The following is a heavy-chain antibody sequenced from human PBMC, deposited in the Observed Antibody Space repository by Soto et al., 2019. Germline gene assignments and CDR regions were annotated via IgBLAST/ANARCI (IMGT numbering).Heavy chain of an antibody. CDR2: IFYDGSHK. V-gene: IGHV3-33*01. J-gene: IGHJ6*02. Sequence: QVQLEESGGGVVQPGRSLRLSCTASGFAFSDYGMHWVRQAPGKGLEWVAIIFYDGSHKYYADSVKGRFTISRDNSRNTVELQMNSLRAEDTATYFCARRRSTVTTRWFYHGMDVWGRGTTVTVSS. D-gene: IGHD4-17*01. CDR1: GFAFSDYG. CDR3: ARRRSTVTTRWFYHGMDV.